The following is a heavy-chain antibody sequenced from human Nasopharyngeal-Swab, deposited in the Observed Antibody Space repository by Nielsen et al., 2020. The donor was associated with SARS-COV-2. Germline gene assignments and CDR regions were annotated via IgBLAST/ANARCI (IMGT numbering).Heavy chain of an antibody. J-gene: IGHJ6*02. V-gene: IGHV3-15*01. CDR3: TTDREGCSSTSCYYYYYGMDV. CDR2: IKSKTDGGTT. CDR1: GFTFSSYA. D-gene: IGHD2-2*01. Sequence: SCAASGFTFSSYAMHWVRQAPGKGLEWVGRIKSKTDGGTTDYAAPVKGRFTISRDDSKNTLYLQMNSLKTEDTAVYYCTTDREGCSSTSCYYYYYGMDVWGQGTTVTVSS.